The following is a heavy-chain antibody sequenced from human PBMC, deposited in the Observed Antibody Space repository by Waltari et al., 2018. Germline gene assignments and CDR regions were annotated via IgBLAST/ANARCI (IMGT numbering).Heavy chain of an antibody. J-gene: IGHJ3*02. CDR1: GYTRSNYY. Sequence: EVRLLQSGAEVKKPGTTLKISCRLSGYTRSNYYIHGIQQAPGKGLQWMGLVDPEDGQTIYAEALQGRISMTADSSTETVYMELTSLTSDDSAVYYCATALGDSISASRPFEIWGQGTVITVSS. D-gene: IGHD3-3*02. V-gene: IGHV1-69-2*01. CDR3: ATALGDSISASRPFEI. CDR2: VDPEDGQT.